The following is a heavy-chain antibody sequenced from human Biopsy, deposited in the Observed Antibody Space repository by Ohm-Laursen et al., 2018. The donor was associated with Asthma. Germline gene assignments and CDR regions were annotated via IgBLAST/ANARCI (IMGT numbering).Heavy chain of an antibody. J-gene: IGHJ4*02. CDR3: VRAVRNEQWLAPFDY. CDR1: GGSISSFY. Sequence: SETLSLTCSVYGGSISSFYWSWIRQSPEKGLEWMWYVYWTGSTNYNPSLKSRITMSVDTSKNRMFLELTSVTAADTAIYYCVRAVRNEQWLAPFDYWGQGKPVTVSS. D-gene: IGHD6-19*01. V-gene: IGHV4-59*01. CDR2: VYWTGST.